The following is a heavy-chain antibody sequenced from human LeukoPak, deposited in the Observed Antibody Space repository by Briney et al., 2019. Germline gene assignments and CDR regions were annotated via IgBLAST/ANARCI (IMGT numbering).Heavy chain of an antibody. J-gene: IGHJ6*03. Sequence: PSETLSLTCTVSGGSISSYYWSWIRQPPGKGLEWIGYIYYSGSTNYNPSLKSRVTISVDTSKNQFSLKLSSVTAADTAVYYCARGGAAGTYYYYYMDVWGKGTTVTVSS. V-gene: IGHV4-59*01. CDR3: ARGGAAGTYYYYYMDV. D-gene: IGHD6-13*01. CDR2: IYYSGST. CDR1: GGSISSYY.